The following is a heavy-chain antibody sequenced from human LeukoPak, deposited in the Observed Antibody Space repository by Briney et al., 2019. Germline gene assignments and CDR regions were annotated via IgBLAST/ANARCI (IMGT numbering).Heavy chain of an antibody. D-gene: IGHD5-12*01. Sequence: SQTLSLTCTVSGGSISSGSYSWSWIRQPPGKGLEWIGYIYYSGSTYYNPSLKSRVTISVDTSKNQFSLKLSSVTAADAAVYYCARERRGYSGYDNYYYYYMDVWGKGTTVTVSS. CDR3: ARERRGYSGYDNYYYYYMDV. J-gene: IGHJ6*03. V-gene: IGHV4-30-4*07. CDR2: IYYSGST. CDR1: GGSISSGSYS.